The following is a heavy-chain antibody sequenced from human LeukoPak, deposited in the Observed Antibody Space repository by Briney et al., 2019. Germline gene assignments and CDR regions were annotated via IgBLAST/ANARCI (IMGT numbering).Heavy chain of an antibody. CDR1: GFPFSSYW. J-gene: IGHJ4*02. Sequence: PGGSLRLSCVASGFPFSSYWMTWVRQAPGKGLEWVAVISYDGSNKYYADSVKGRFTISRDNSKNTLYLQMNSLRAEDTAVYYCARGGWGIAVAVYYFDYWGQGTLVTVSS. CDR3: ARGGWGIAVAVYYFDY. V-gene: IGHV3-30-3*01. CDR2: ISYDGSNK. D-gene: IGHD6-19*01.